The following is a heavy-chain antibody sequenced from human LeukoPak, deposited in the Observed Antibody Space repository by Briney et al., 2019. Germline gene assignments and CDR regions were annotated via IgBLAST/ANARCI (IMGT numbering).Heavy chain of an antibody. D-gene: IGHD3-10*01. Sequence: ASVKVSCKASGGTFSSYAISWVRQAPGQGLEWMGRIIPIFGTANYAQKFQGRVTITTDESTSTAYMELSSLRSEDTAVYYCARELPMVRGVLDYWGQGTLVTVSS. CDR3: ARELPMVRGVLDY. CDR2: IIPIFGTA. V-gene: IGHV1-69*05. CDR1: GGTFSSYA. J-gene: IGHJ4*02.